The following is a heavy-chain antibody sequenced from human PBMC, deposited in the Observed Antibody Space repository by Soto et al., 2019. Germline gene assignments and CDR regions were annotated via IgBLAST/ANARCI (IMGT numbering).Heavy chain of an antibody. V-gene: IGHV3-9*01. Sequence: EVQLVESGGGLVQPGRSLRLSCAASGFTFDDYAMHWVRQAPGKGLAWVSGISWNSGSIGYADSVKGRFTISRDNAKNSLYLQMNSLRAEDTALYYCAKDRFGATIFLFDYWGQGTLVTVSS. CDR3: AKDRFGATIFLFDY. D-gene: IGHD5-12*01. CDR2: ISWNSGSI. CDR1: GFTFDDYA. J-gene: IGHJ4*02.